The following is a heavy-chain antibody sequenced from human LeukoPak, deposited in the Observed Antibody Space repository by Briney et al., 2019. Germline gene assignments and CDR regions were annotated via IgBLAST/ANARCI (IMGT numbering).Heavy chain of an antibody. CDR3: AKPSGILLITNPQS. J-gene: IGHJ5*02. CDR1: GFTFSTYA. CDR2: ISGSGDYT. Sequence: PGGSLRLSCAASGFTFSTYAMSWVRQAPGKGLEWVSGISGSGDYTYYADSVKGRFTIPRDNSKNTLYLQMNSLRAEDTAVYYCAKPSGILLITNPQSWGQGTLVTVSS. D-gene: IGHD1-26*01. V-gene: IGHV3-23*01.